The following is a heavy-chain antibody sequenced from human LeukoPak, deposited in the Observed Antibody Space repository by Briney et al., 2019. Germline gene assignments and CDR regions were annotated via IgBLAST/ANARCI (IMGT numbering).Heavy chain of an antibody. CDR1: GFTFSNYG. Sequence: GGSLRLSCAASGFTFSNYGMHWVRQAPGKGLEWVAVIWYDGSNKYYADSVKGRFTISRDNSKNTPYLQMNSLRAEDTAVYYCARFGSVDAFDIWGQGTMVTVSS. D-gene: IGHD2-15*01. CDR2: IWYDGSNK. V-gene: IGHV3-33*01. CDR3: ARFGSVDAFDI. J-gene: IGHJ3*02.